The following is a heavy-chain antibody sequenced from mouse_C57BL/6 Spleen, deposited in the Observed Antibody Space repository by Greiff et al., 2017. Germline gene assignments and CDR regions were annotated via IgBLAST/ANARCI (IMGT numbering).Heavy chain of an antibody. D-gene: IGHD4-1*01. V-gene: IGHV1-82*01. Sequence: VQLQESGPELVKPGASVKISCKASGYAFSSSWMNWVKQRPGKGLEWIGRIYPGDGDTNYNGKFKGKATLTADKSSSTAYMQLSSLTSEDSAVYFCARERGLGGYWGQGTTLTVSS. J-gene: IGHJ2*01. CDR3: ARERGLGGY. CDR1: GYAFSSSW. CDR2: IYPGDGDT.